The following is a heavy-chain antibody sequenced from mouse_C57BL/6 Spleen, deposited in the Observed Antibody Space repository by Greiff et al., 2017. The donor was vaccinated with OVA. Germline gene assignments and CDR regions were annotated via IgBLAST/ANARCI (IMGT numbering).Heavy chain of an antibody. J-gene: IGHJ2*01. Sequence: EVQGVESGEGLVKPGGSLKLSCAASGFTFSSYAMSWVRQTPEKRLEWVAYISSGGDYIYYADTVKGRFTISRDNARNTLYLQMSSLKSEDTAMYYCTRAPYYGSSCFDYWGQGTTLTVSS. CDR2: ISSGGDYI. CDR3: TRAPYYGSSCFDY. CDR1: GFTFSSYA. V-gene: IGHV5-9-1*02. D-gene: IGHD1-1*01.